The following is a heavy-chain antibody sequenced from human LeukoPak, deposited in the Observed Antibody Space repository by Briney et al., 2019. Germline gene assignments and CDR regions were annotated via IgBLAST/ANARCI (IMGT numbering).Heavy chain of an antibody. V-gene: IGHV1-69*13. CDR1: GGTFSGYA. CDR3: ARDYNDYYDSSGYVSYFDY. J-gene: IGHJ4*02. Sequence: SVNVSCKASGGTFSGYAISWVRQAPGQGLEWMGGIIPIFGTANYAQKFQGRVTITADESTSTAYMELSSLRSEDTAVYYCARDYNDYYDSSGYVSYFDYWGQGTLITVSS. D-gene: IGHD3-22*01. CDR2: IIPIFGTA.